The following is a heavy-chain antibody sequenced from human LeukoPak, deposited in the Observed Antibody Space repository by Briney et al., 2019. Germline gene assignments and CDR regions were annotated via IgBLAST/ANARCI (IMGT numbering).Heavy chain of an antibody. CDR2: MSYSGST. V-gene: IGHV4-39*01. J-gene: IGHJ4*02. Sequence: SETLSLTCAVSGGSISSSGYYWGWIRQPPGKGLECIGIMSYSGSTYYNPSLKSRVTMSVDTSKNHFSLKLSSVTAADTAVYYCARQIYYDRSGYFYFNWGQGTLVTVSS. CDR1: GGSISSSGYY. CDR3: ARQIYYDRSGYFYFN. D-gene: IGHD3-22*01.